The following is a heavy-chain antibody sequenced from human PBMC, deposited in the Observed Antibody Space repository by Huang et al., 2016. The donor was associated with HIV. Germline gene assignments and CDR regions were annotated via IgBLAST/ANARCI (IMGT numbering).Heavy chain of an antibody. CDR3: TGALASDTGMDV. CDR2: SRNKVRSYTT. Sequence: EVQLVESGGGLVQPGGSLRLSCAASGFTFSDHYMDWVRQAPGKGLEWVGRSRNKVRSYTTEYAAAVKGRFTISRDDSETSLYLQMNSLRTEDSAVYYCTGALASDTGMDVWGQRTTVTVSS. CDR1: GFTFSDHY. V-gene: IGHV3-72*01. D-gene: IGHD6-19*01. J-gene: IGHJ6*02.